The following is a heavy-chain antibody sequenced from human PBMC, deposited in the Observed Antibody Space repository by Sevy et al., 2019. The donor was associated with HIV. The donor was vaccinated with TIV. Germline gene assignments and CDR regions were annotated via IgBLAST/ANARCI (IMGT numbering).Heavy chain of an antibody. J-gene: IGHJ4*02. CDR3: AKDFSYGGNSWNFDF. V-gene: IGHV3-23*01. D-gene: IGHD4-17*01. CDR2: VSGNDGST. Sequence: GGSLRLSCAASGFIFSKFALSWVRQAPGRGLEWVSAVSGNDGSTYYAPSVKGRFTISRDISENMLYLQMNSLSADDTAAYYCAKDFSYGGNSWNFDFWGQGTLVTVSS. CDR1: GFIFSKFA.